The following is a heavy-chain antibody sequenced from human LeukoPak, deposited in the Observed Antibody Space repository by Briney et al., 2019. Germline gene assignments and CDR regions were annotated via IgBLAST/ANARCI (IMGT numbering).Heavy chain of an antibody. V-gene: IGHV1-46*01. CDR3: ARGSSGYYFDY. Sequence: ASVKVSCKASGYTFTSYYMHWVRQAPGQGLEWMGIINPSGGSTSYAQKFQGRVTMTRDTSTGTVYMELSSLRSDDTAVYYCARGSSGYYFDYWGQGTLVTVSS. J-gene: IGHJ4*02. CDR2: INPSGGST. D-gene: IGHD3-22*01. CDR1: GYTFTSYY.